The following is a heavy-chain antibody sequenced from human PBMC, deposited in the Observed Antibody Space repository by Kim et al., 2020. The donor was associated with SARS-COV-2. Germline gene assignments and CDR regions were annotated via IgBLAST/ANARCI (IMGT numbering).Heavy chain of an antibody. Sequence: GGSLRLSCAASGFTFSSYGMHWVRQAPGKGLEWVAVIWYDGSNKYYADSVKGRFTISRDNSKNTLYLQMNSLRAEDTAVYYCAKDRIPIYSGYDSDIWGQGTMVTVSS. CDR3: AKDRIPIYSGYDSDI. D-gene: IGHD5-12*01. J-gene: IGHJ3*02. V-gene: IGHV3-33*06. CDR1: GFTFSSYG. CDR2: IWYDGSNK.